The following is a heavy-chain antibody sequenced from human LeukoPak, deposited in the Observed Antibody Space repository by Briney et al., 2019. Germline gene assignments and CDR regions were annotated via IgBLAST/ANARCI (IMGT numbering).Heavy chain of an antibody. D-gene: IGHD5/OR15-5a*01. V-gene: IGHV3-23*01. CDR1: GFTFSSYT. CDR3: IRGGIQVSGIDAFDI. CDR2: INSDGDST. J-gene: IGHJ3*02. Sequence: GGSLRLSCAASGFTFSSYTMTWVRQAPGKGLDWVSSINSDGDSTYFAHSVKGRFTISRDNSKNTVHLLLNRLRAEDTAVYYCIRGGIQVSGIDAFDIWGQGTMVTVSS.